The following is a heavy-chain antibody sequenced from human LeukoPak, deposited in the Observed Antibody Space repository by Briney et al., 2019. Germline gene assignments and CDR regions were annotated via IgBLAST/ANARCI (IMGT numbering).Heavy chain of an antibody. CDR1: GGSFSGYY. Sequence: SETLSLTCAVYGGSFSGYYWSWIRQPPGKGLEWIGEINHSGSTNYNPSLKSRVTISVDTSKNQFSLKPSSVTAADTAVYYCARENYDYVWGSYQEGYYFDYWGQGTLVTVSS. V-gene: IGHV4-34*01. J-gene: IGHJ4*02. CDR2: INHSGST. CDR3: ARENYDYVWGSYQEGYYFDY. D-gene: IGHD3-16*02.